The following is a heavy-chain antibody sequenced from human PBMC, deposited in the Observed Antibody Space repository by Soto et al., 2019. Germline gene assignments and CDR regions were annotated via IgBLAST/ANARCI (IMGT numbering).Heavy chain of an antibody. Sequence: SETLSLTCTVSGGSVSSGDCFWSWLRQSPGKRLEWIAYIYYSGSTNYNPSLKSRATISVDTSKSQVSLTLTSMTAADAALYYCARSPNYYYYGFDVWGQGTAVTVSS. V-gene: IGHV4-61*08. J-gene: IGHJ6*02. CDR3: ARSPNYYYYGFDV. D-gene: IGHD3-10*01. CDR1: GGSVSSGDCF. CDR2: IYYSGST.